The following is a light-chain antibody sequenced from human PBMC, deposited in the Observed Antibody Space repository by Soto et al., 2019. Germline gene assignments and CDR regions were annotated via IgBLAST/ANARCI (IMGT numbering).Light chain of an antibody. Sequence: DIQMTQSPSTLSASVGDRVTITCRASQSIGSWLAWYQQKPGKAPKLLIYKASTLESGVPSRFSGSGSGTELTLTISSLQPDDFATYHCQQYYTYPVTFGQGTKA. CDR1: QSIGSW. V-gene: IGKV1-5*03. CDR3: QQYYTYPVT. J-gene: IGKJ1*01. CDR2: KAS.